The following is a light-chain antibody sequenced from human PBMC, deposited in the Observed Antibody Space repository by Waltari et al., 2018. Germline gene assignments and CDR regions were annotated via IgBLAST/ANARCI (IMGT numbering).Light chain of an antibody. Sequence: PGESATLSCRASQSLTKRYLAWYQQKPGQAPRLVIYGASSRAAGIPDRFSGSGSGTDFTLTISRREPEDFAVYYCQQYGSSIMYTFGQGTKLEIK. J-gene: IGKJ2*01. V-gene: IGKV3-20*01. CDR3: QQYGSSIMYT. CDR1: QSLTKRY. CDR2: GAS.